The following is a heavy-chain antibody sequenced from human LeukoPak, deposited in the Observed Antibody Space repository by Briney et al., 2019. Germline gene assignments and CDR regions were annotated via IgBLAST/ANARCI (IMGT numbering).Heavy chain of an antibody. CDR2: IYTSGST. CDR1: GGSISSYY. D-gene: IGHD2-15*01. CDR3: ARGSVAATPWNWFDP. Sequence: RSSETLSLTCTVSGGSISSYYWSWIRQPAGKGLEWIGRIYTSGSTNYNPSLKSRVTMSVDTSKNQFSLKLSSVTAADTAVYYCARGSVAATPWNWFDPWGQGTLVTVSS. V-gene: IGHV4-4*07. J-gene: IGHJ5*02.